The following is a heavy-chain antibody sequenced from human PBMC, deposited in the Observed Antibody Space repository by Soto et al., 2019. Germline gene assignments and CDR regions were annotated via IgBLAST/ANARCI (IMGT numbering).Heavy chain of an antibody. D-gene: IGHD5-18*01. CDR3: VRLRGYNHGRRRDWFDP. J-gene: IGHJ5*02. CDR1: GASIGSNDYD. Sequence: QVQLQESGPGLVHPSQTLSLTCTVFGASIGSNDYDWSWIRQPPGKGLEWIGHINYSGSTYYNPSLKSRLTMSMDTSKNEFSLRLTSVTAADTAFYYCVRLRGYNHGRRRDWFDPWGQGIVVTVSS. CDR2: INYSGST. V-gene: IGHV4-30-4*01.